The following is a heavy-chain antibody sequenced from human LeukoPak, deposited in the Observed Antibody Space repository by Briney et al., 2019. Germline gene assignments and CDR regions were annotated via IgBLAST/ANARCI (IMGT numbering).Heavy chain of an antibody. J-gene: IGHJ3*02. CDR1: GYTFSSYW. V-gene: IGHV3-74*01. CDR3: ASHYDYVWGIGGDALDI. CDR2: INSDGSST. D-gene: IGHD3-16*01. Sequence: GGSLRLSCAASGYTFSSYWVHWVSLAPGKGLVWVSRINSDGSSTSYADSVKGRFTISRDNAKNTLYLQMNSLRAEDTAVYYCASHYDYVWGIGGDALDIWGQGTMVTVSS.